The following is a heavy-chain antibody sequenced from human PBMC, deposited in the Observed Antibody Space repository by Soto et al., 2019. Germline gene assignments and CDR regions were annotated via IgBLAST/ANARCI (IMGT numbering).Heavy chain of an antibody. J-gene: IGHJ4*02. CDR3: AKDHGVQLWHYDY. D-gene: IGHD5-18*01. CDR2: ISGSGGST. V-gene: IGHV3-23*01. CDR1: GFTFSSYA. Sequence: GGSLRLSCAASGFTFSSYAMSWVRQAPGKGLEWVSAISGSGGSTYYADSVKGRFTISRDDSKNTLYLQMNSLRAEDTAVYYCAKDHGVQLWHYDYWGQGTLVTVSS.